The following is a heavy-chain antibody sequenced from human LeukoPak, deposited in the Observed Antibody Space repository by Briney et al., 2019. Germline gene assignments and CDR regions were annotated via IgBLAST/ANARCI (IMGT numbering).Heavy chain of an antibody. J-gene: IGHJ4*02. Sequence: GASVKVSCKASGYTLSDYDINWVRQAPGQGLEYMGWINPNSLIPGYARKFRGRVTLTMDTSIRTAYMELSGLRSEDTAVYYCARGRRTMVRGVSPPEYWGQGTLVTVSS. D-gene: IGHD3-10*01. CDR1: GYTLSDYD. V-gene: IGHV1-8*01. CDR2: INPNSLIP. CDR3: ARGRRTMVRGVSPPEY.